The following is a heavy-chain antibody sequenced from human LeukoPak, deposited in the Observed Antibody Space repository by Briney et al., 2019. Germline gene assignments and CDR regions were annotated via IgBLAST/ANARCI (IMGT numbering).Heavy chain of an antibody. Sequence: ASVKVSCKASGYTFTGYYMHWVRQAPGRGLEWMGWINPNSGGTNYAQKFQGRVTMTRDTSISTAYMELSRLRSDDTAVYYCARDLYGGRPYYFGYWGQGTLVTVSS. D-gene: IGHD4-23*01. CDR3: ARDLYGGRPYYFGY. J-gene: IGHJ4*02. V-gene: IGHV1-2*02. CDR2: INPNSGGT. CDR1: GYTFTGYY.